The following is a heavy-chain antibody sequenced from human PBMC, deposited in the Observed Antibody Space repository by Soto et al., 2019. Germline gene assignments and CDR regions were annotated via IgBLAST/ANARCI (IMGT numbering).Heavy chain of an antibody. J-gene: IGHJ3*01. CDR1: GFIFSSYW. D-gene: IGHD5-12*01. Sequence: EVQLVESGGDLVQPGGSLRLSCAASGFIFSSYWMHWVRQAPGKGLVWVSRVKSDGSTYYADSVKCRFTISRDNAKNTLYLQMNSLTVEDTAVYYCARGIRGHYGSDVWGQGTMVTVSS. CDR2: VKSDGST. CDR3: ARGIRGHYGSDV. V-gene: IGHV3-74*01.